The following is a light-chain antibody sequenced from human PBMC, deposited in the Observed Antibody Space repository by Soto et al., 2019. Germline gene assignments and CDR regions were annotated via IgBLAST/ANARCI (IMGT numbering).Light chain of an antibody. Sequence: QSALAQPASVSGSPGQSITISCTGTSSDVGGYNYVSWYQQHPGNAPRLMIYEVNNRPSGVPSRFSGSKSGNTASLTISGLQAEDEADYYCSSKTSSRTPFVFGTGTKVTV. CDR1: SSDVGGYNY. V-gene: IGLV2-14*01. CDR3: SSKTSSRTPFV. CDR2: EVN. J-gene: IGLJ1*01.